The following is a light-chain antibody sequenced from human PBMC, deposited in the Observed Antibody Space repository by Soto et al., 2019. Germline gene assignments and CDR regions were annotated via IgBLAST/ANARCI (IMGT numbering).Light chain of an antibody. CDR3: VSYIESSLTHWV. CDR1: YTDVGGYNR. V-gene: IGLV2-14*01. J-gene: IGLJ3*02. CDR2: EVD. Sequence: QSVLTQPASVSGSPGQSITISCTCTYTDVGGYNRVSWYQHHAGKGRKMLIFEVDNRPSGISDRFSVSKSGDTASLTISDLQAEDEADYYCVSYIESSLTHWVFGGGTKLTVL.